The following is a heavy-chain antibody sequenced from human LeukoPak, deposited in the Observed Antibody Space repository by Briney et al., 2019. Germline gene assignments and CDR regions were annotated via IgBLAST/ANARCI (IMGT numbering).Heavy chain of an antibody. CDR1: GFIFSSDA. CDR3: AGDRGWFDP. CDR2: INQDGSEK. J-gene: IGHJ5*02. Sequence: PGGSLRLSCVASGFIFSSDAMTWVRQAPGKGLEWVANINQDGSEKYYVDSVKGRFTISRDNAKNSLFLQMNTLRAEDTAVYYCAGDRGWFDPWGQGTLVTVSS. V-gene: IGHV3-7*01.